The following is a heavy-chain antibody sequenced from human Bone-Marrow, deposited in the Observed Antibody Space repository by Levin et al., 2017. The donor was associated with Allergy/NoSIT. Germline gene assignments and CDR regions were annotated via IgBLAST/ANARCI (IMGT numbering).Heavy chain of an antibody. CDR1: NGSISTYS. CDR3: ARSPIFGVVYGLDV. Sequence: SETLSLTCTVSNGSISTYSWSWIRQPPGKGLGWIGYGYYSGSNNYNPSLKSRVTISLDTSKNQFSLKLRSVTAADTAVYYCARSPIFGVVYGLDVWGQGTTVTVSS. V-gene: IGHV4-59*08. D-gene: IGHD3-3*01. CDR2: GYYSGSN. J-gene: IGHJ6*02.